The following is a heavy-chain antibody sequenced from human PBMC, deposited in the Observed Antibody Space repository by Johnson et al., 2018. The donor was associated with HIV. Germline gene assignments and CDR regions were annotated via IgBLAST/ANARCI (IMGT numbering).Heavy chain of an antibody. Sequence: QVQLVESGGGVVQPGRSLRLSCVASGFIFSNFAMHWVRQAPGKGLEWMAIISYDGSKKYYADSVKGRFTISSDNSKNTVFLEMNSLRAEDTAVFYCARVSGSGADYYDIMNDAFDIWGQGTMVTVSS. V-gene: IGHV3-30-3*01. D-gene: IGHD3-22*01. CDR1: GFIFSNFA. CDR3: ARVSGSGADYYDIMNDAFDI. J-gene: IGHJ3*02. CDR2: ISYDGSKK.